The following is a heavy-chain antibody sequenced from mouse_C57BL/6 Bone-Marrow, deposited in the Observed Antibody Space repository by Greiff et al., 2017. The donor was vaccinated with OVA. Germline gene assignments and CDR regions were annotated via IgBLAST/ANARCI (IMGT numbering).Heavy chain of an antibody. CDR2: IRNKANGYTT. J-gene: IGHJ2*01. CDR1: GFTFTDYY. Sequence: EVKVVESGGGLVQPGGSLSLSCAASGFTFTDYYMSWVRQPPGKALEWLGFIRNKANGYTTEYSASVKGRFTIARDNYQSILYLQMNALRAEDSATYYCARYLMDGYYLDYWGQGTTLTVSS. V-gene: IGHV7-3*01. D-gene: IGHD2-3*01. CDR3: ARYLMDGYYLDY.